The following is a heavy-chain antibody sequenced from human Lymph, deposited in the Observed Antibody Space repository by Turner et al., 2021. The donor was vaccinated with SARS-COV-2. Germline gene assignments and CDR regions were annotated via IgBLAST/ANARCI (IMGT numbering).Heavy chain of an antibody. Sequence: EAQRVEPGGGLIQPGRSLTHSCAASGIIVSRNYMNWVRQAPGKGLAWVSVIYSGGTTYYADSVKSRFTISRDNSKNTLYLQMNSLRAEDTAVYYCARDLGTYGMDVWGQGTTVTVSS. CDR2: IYSGGTT. J-gene: IGHJ6*02. CDR3: ARDLGTYGMDV. CDR1: GIIVSRNY. V-gene: IGHV3-53*01. D-gene: IGHD6-13*01.